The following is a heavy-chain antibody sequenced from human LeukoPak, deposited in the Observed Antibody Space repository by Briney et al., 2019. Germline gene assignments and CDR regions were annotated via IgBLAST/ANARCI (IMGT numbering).Heavy chain of an antibody. Sequence: PGGSLRLSCAASGFTFSSYGMHWVRQAPGKGLEWVAVISYDGSNKYYADSVKGRFTISRDNSKNTLYLQMNSLRAEDTAVYYCAKSGDRDYGDYRVDYYGMDVWGQGTTVTVSS. V-gene: IGHV3-30*18. CDR2: ISYDGSNK. D-gene: IGHD4-17*01. CDR1: GFTFSSYG. J-gene: IGHJ6*02. CDR3: AKSGDRDYGDYRVDYYGMDV.